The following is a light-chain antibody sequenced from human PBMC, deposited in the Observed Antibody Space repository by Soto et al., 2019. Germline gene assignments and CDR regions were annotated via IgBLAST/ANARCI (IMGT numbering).Light chain of an antibody. CDR2: NSN. V-gene: IGLV1-44*01. CDR1: RSDIGSNF. CDR3: AAWDDSLTGPV. Sequence: QSVLSQPPSASGTPGQTVIISCSGSRSDIGSNFVNWYQHLPGTAPKLLIYNSNQRPSGVPDRFSGSKSGTSASLAISGLQSEDEADYYCAAWDDSLTGPVFGTGPKGTVL. J-gene: IGLJ1*01.